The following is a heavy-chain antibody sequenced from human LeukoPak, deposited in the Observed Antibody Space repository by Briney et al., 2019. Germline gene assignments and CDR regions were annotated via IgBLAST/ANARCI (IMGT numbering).Heavy chain of an antibody. D-gene: IGHD4-17*01. Sequence: GGSLRLSCAASGFTFSSYAMQWVRQAPGKGLEWVAVISYDGSNKYYADSVKGRFTISRDNSKNTLYLQMNSLRAEDTAVYYCARDVNGDYTDYYYYYGMDVWGQGTTVTVSS. V-gene: IGHV3-30-3*01. CDR2: ISYDGSNK. CDR1: GFTFSSYA. CDR3: ARDVNGDYTDYYYYYGMDV. J-gene: IGHJ6*02.